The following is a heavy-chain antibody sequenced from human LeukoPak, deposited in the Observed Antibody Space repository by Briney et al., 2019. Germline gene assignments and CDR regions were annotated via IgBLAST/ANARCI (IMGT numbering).Heavy chain of an antibody. CDR3: ARVSSGSYFGYYYYYMDV. CDR2: INSDGSST. V-gene: IGHV3-74*01. Sequence: SGGSLRLSCAASGFTFSSYAMSWVRQVPGKGLVWVSRINSDGSSTSYADSVKGRFTISRDNAKNTLYLQMNSLRAEDTAVYYCARVSSGSYFGYYYYYMDVWGKGTTVTVSS. CDR1: GFTFSSYA. D-gene: IGHD1-26*01. J-gene: IGHJ6*03.